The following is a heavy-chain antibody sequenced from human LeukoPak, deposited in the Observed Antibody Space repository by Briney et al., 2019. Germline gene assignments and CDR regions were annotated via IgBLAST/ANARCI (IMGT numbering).Heavy chain of an antibody. CDR3: ARDLYYYFDY. V-gene: IGHV3-48*01. CDR2: IGLTDSTI. J-gene: IGHJ4*02. Sequence: GGSLRLSCAASGFTFSNYRMDWVRQAPGKGLEWVSYIGLTDSTIYYADSVKGRFTVSRDNAKNSLYLQMNSLTAEDTAVYYCARDLYYYFDYWGQGTLVTVSS. CDR1: GFTFSNYR. D-gene: IGHD2-15*01.